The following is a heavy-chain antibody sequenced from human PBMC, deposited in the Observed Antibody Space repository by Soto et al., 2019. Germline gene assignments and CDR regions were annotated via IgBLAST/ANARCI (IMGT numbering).Heavy chain of an antibody. J-gene: IGHJ4*02. Sequence: SVTLSLTWTFSGCSLTTRGLLTWVRQFPGRGLEWIGEIAHDGHTNYNPSLSGRVTMSVDLSNSQFSLNVASVNAVDTAVYFCAGGRDYDYWGQGTVVTGSS. CDR2: IAHDGHT. CDR1: GCSLTTRGL. D-gene: IGHD1-26*01. CDR3: AGGRDYDY. V-gene: IGHV4-4*02.